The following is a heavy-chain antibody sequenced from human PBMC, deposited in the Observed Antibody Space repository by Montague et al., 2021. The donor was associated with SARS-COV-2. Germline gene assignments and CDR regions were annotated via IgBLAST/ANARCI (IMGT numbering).Heavy chain of an antibody. J-gene: IGHJ4*02. CDR1: GVSISSGAYY. V-gene: IGHV4-31*03. D-gene: IGHD3-22*01. CDR3: ARSPYYDSSGQMGFDF. Sequence: TLSLTCSVSGVSISSGAYYWSWIRQHPGKGLEWIGYIYYNGSTYYNPSLKSRVTIAVVTSKNHFSLKLSSVTTADTAVYYCARSPYYDSSGQMGFDFWGQGTLVTVSS. CDR2: IYYNGST.